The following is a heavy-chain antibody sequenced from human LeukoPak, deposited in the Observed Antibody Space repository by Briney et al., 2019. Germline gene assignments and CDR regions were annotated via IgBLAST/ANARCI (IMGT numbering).Heavy chain of an antibody. CDR1: GGSFSGYY. V-gene: IGHV4-34*01. J-gene: IGHJ4*02. CDR2: INHSGST. D-gene: IGHD6-19*01. Sequence: SETLSLTCAVYGGSFSGYYWSWIRQPPGKGLEWIGEINHSGSTNYNPSLKSRVTISVDTSKNQFSLKLSSVTAADTAVYYCARGPPWYSSGWYYFDYWGQGTLVTVSS. CDR3: ARGPPWYSSGWYYFDY.